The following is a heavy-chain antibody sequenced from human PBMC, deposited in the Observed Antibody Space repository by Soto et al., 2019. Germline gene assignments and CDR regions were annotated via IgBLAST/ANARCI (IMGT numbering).Heavy chain of an antibody. CDR1: GGSISSGGYY. Sequence: QVQLQEAGPGLVKPSQTLSLTCTVSGGSISSGGYYWSCIRQHPGKGLEWIGYIYYSGSTYYNPSLKSRVTISVDTSKNQSSLKLSSVTAADTAVYYCAREEGGGYDHRWFDPWGQGTLVTVSS. J-gene: IGHJ5*02. CDR2: IYYSGST. CDR3: AREEGGGYDHRWFDP. V-gene: IGHV4-31*03. D-gene: IGHD5-12*01.